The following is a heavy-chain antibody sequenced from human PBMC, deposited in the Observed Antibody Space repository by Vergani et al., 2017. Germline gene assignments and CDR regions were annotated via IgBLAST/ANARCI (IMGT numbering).Heavy chain of an antibody. CDR1: GFTFSNYG. J-gene: IGHJ6*03. CDR3: ARSGYCAHGVCYMTYYYYMDV. CDR2: IRYDGSKE. D-gene: IGHD2-8*01. Sequence: QVQLVESGGGVVQPGGSLRLSCGASGFTFSNYGMHWVRQAPGKGLEWVTFIRYDGSKEYYADSVKGRFTISRDNSKNTLYLQMNNLRAADTAVYYCARSGYCAHGVCYMTYYYYMDVWGKGTAVTVSS. V-gene: IGHV3-30*02.